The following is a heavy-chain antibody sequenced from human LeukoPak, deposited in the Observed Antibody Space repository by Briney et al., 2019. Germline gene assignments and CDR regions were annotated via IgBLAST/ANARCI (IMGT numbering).Heavy chain of an antibody. D-gene: IGHD2-21*02. Sequence: PGGSLRLSCAASGFTFSSYSMNWVRQAPGKGLEWVSSISSSSSYIYYADSVKGRFTISRDNAKNSLYPQMNSLRAEDTAVYYCASRYAYCGGDCYSDWFDPWGQGTLVTVSS. CDR1: GFTFSSYS. CDR2: ISSSSSYI. V-gene: IGHV3-21*01. CDR3: ASRYAYCGGDCYSDWFDP. J-gene: IGHJ5*02.